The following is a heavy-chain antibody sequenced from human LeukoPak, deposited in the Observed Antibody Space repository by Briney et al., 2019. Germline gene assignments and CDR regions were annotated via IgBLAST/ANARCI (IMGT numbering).Heavy chain of an antibody. D-gene: IGHD6-19*01. V-gene: IGHV1-2*02. CDR2: INPNSGGT. Sequence: ASVKVSCKASGYTFTGYYMHWVRQAPGQGLEWMGWINPNSGGTNYAQKFQGRVTMTRDTSIGTAYMELSRLRSDDTAVYYCARLALPGYSSGWYVSNWFDPWGQGTLVTVSS. J-gene: IGHJ5*02. CDR1: GYTFTGYY. CDR3: ARLALPGYSSGWYVSNWFDP.